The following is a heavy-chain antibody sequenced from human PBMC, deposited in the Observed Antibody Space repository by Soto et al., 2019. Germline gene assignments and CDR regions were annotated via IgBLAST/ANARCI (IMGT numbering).Heavy chain of an antibody. CDR1: GYTFTGCY. J-gene: IGHJ4*02. CDR2: INPNSGGT. V-gene: IGHV1-2*04. D-gene: IGHD3-3*01. Sequence: ASVKVSCKASGYTFTGCYMHWVRQAPGQGLEWMGWINPNSGGTNYAQKFQGWVTMTRDTSISTAYMELSRLRSDDTAVYYCARVTQHRDYDFWSGYYTGVYYFDYWGQGTLVTVSS. CDR3: ARVTQHRDYDFWSGYYTGVYYFDY.